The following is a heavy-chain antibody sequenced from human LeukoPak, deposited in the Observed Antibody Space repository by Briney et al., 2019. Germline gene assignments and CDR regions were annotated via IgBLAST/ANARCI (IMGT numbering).Heavy chain of an antibody. CDR3: AKPRFGYCSSTNCYSWFDP. CDR1: GYTFTGYY. J-gene: IGHJ5*02. CDR2: ITPNSGDT. Sequence: ASVRVFCKASGYTFTGYYMHWVRQAPGQGLGWMGWITPNSGDTNYTQKFQGRVTMTRDTSISTAYTELSRLRSDDTAVYYCAKPRFGYCSSTNCYSWFDPWGQGTLVTV. V-gene: IGHV1-2*02. D-gene: IGHD2-2*03.